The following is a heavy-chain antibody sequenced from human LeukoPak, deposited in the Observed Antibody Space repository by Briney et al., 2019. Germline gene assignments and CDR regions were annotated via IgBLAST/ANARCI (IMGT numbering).Heavy chain of an antibody. J-gene: IGHJ4*02. D-gene: IGHD3-10*01. V-gene: IGHV4-39*01. CDR1: GGSISTSSYY. CDR2: IYYTGST. CDR3: ASRTRFGELRFDY. Sequence: SETLSHTCTVSGGSISTSSYYWGWIRQPPGKGLEWIGSIYYTGSTYYNPSLNSRVTVSVDTSKNQFSLKLSSVTAADTAVYYCASRTRFGELRFDYWGQGTLVTVSS.